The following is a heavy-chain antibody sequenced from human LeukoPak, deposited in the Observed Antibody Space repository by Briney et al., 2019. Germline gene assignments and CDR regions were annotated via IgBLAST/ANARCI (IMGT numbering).Heavy chain of an antibody. Sequence: GGSLRLSCAASGFTFSNHAMNWVRQAPGRGLEWISSIIDNGFSTSYACSVKGRFTISRDNSDYTLYLQMKTLRAEDTATYYCVRDEDLYSPTWYLFEDWGQGTLVTVSS. CDR3: VRDEDLYSPTWYLFED. V-gene: IGHV3-23*01. CDR2: IIDNGFST. J-gene: IGHJ4*02. CDR1: GFTFSNHA. D-gene: IGHD1-26*01.